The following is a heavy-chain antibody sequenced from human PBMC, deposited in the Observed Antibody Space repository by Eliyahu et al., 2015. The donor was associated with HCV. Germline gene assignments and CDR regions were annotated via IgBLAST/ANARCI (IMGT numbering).Heavy chain of an antibody. V-gene: IGHV3-53*01. CDR2: IYSGGST. D-gene: IGHD6-13*01. CDR3: AREYSSSGHWFDP. J-gene: IGHJ5*02. CDR1: GFTVSSNY. Sequence: EVQLVESGGGLIQPGGSLRLSCAASGFTVSSNYMSWVRQAPGKELEWVSIIYSGGSTYYADSVKGRFTISRDNSKNTLSLQMNSLRAEDTAVYYCAREYSSSGHWFDPWGQGTLVTVSS.